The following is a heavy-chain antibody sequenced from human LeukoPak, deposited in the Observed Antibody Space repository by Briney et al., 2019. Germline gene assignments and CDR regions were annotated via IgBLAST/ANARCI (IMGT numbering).Heavy chain of an antibody. J-gene: IGHJ4*02. CDR1: GYSISSGYY. CDR2: IYHSGST. V-gene: IGHV4-38-2*02. D-gene: IGHD3-22*01. Sequence: SETLSLTSTVSGYSISSGYYWGWIRQPPGKGLEWIGSIYHSGSTYYNPSLKSRVTISVDKSKNQFSLKLSSVTAADTAVYYCAIGSRSGYQVDYWGQGTLVTVSS. CDR3: AIGSRSGYQVDY.